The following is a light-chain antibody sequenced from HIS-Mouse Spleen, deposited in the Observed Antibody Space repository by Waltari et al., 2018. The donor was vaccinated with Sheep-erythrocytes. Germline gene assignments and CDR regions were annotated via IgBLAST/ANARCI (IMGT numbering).Light chain of an antibody. CDR3: NSRDSSGNHLV. J-gene: IGLJ2*01. CDR2: GKS. V-gene: IGLV3-19*01. CDR1: SLRSYY. Sequence: SSELTQDPAVSVALGQTVRITCQGDSLRSYYASWYQQKPGQAPVLVIYGKSNRPSGIPDRFSGSSSGNTASLTITGAQAEDEAGYYCNSRDSSGNHLVFGGGTK.